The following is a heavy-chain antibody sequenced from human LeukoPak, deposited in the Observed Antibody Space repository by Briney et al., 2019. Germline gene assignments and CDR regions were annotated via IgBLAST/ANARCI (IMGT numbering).Heavy chain of an antibody. CDR3: ARAGYNYALPDY. J-gene: IGHJ4*02. D-gene: IGHD5-18*01. CDR2: IYYSGST. V-gene: IGHV4-39*07. CDR1: GGSISSSIYY. Sequence: PSETLSLTCTVSGGSISSSIYYWGWIRQPPGKGLEWIGSIYYSGSTYYNPSLKSRVTISVDTSKNQFSLELSSVTAADTAVYYCARAGYNYALPDYWGQGTLVTVSS.